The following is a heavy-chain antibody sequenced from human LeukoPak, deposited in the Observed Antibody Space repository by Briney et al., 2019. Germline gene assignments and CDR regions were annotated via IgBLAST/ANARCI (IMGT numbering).Heavy chain of an antibody. V-gene: IGHV3-9*01. J-gene: IGHJ3*02. CDR3: AKADWVQLRSGYMAFDI. D-gene: IGHD3-22*01. CDR2: ISWNSGSI. CDR1: GFTFDDYA. Sequence: PGGSLRLSCAASGFTFDDYAMHWVRQAPGKGLEWVSGISWNSGSIGYADSVKGRFTISRDNAKNSLYLQMSSLRAEDTALYYCAKADWVQLRSGYMAFDIWGQGTVVTVSS.